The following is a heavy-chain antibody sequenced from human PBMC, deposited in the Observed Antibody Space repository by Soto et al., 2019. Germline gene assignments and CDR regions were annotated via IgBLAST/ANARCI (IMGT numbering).Heavy chain of an antibody. Sequence: SETLSLTCNVSDDSLSTYYWSWIRQPAGKGLEWIGRIYASGSTNYSPSLKGRVSMSVDTSKKQFSLRMISVTAADTAMYYCARSAIPRGGWFRPWGQGVLVTVSS. J-gene: IGHJ5*02. CDR1: DDSLSTYY. D-gene: IGHD2-21*01. CDR3: ARSAIPRGGWFRP. CDR2: IYASGST. V-gene: IGHV4-4*07.